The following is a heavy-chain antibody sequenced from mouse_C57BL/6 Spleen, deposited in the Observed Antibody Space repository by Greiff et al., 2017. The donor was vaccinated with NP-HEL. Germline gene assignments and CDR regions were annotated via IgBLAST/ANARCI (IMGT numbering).Heavy chain of an antibody. CDR3: AREGIYYGLYYFDY. CDR1: GYAFSSSW. CDR2: IYPGDGDT. J-gene: IGHJ2*01. D-gene: IGHD1-1*01. V-gene: IGHV1-82*01. Sequence: VKLQQSGPELVKPGASVKISCKASGYAFSSSWMNWVKQRPGKGLEWIGRIYPGDGDTNYNGKFKGKATLTADKSSSTAYMQLSSLTSEDSAVYFCAREGIYYGLYYFDYWGQGTTLTVSS.